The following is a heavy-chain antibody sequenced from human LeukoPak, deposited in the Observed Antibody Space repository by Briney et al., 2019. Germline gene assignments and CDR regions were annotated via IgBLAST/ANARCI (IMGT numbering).Heavy chain of an antibody. CDR2: ISWNSGSI. V-gene: IGHV3-9*01. CDR1: GFTFDDYA. CDR3: AKAQGTTVVTLDY. Sequence: PGGSLRLSCAASGFTFDDYAMHWVRQAPGKGLEWVSGISWNSGSIGYADSVKGRFTISRDNAKNSLYLQMNSLRAEDTALYCCAKAQGTTVVTLDYWGQGTLVTVSS. J-gene: IGHJ4*02. D-gene: IGHD4-23*01.